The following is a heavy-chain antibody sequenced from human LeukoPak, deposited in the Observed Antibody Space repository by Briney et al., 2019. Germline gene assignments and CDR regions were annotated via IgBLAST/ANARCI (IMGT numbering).Heavy chain of an antibody. CDR3: ARGALLAGMDV. CDR2: ISSGSHTI. V-gene: IGHV3-48*04. J-gene: IGHJ6*02. D-gene: IGHD2-15*01. CDR1: GFTFSSYA. Sequence: GGSLRLSCAASGFTFSSYAMSWVRQAPGKGLEWVSFISSGSHTIYHADSVKGRFTVSRDNAKNSLYLQMNNLRVEDTAVYYCARGALLAGMDVWGQGTTVTVSS.